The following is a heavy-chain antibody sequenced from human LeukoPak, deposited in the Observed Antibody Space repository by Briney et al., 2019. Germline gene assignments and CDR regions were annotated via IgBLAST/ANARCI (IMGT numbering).Heavy chain of an antibody. CDR3: ARVAAAGIYYYYYMDV. V-gene: IGHV3-7*01. CDR2: VKQDGSEK. CDR1: GFTFSSYG. J-gene: IGHJ6*03. Sequence: GGSLRLSCAASGFTFSSYGMSWVRQAPGKGLEWVANVKQDGSEKYYVDSVKGRFTISRDNAKNSLYLQMNSLRAEDTAVYYCARVAAAGIYYYYYMDVWGKGTTVTVSS. D-gene: IGHD6-13*01.